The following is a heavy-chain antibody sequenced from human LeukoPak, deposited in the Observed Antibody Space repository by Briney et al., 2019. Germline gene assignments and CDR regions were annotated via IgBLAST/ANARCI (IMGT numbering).Heavy chain of an antibody. CDR2: TRNKANSYTT. J-gene: IGHJ6*02. V-gene: IGHV3-72*01. D-gene: IGHD3-10*01. CDR1: GFTFSSYA. CDR3: ATHRRAVRGVNYYYYGMDV. Sequence: GGSLRLSRAASGFTFSSYAMSWVRQAPGKGLEWVGRTRNKANSYTTEYAASVKGRFTISRDDSKNSLYLQMNSLKTEDTAVYYCATHRRAVRGVNYYYYGMDVWGQGTTVTVSS.